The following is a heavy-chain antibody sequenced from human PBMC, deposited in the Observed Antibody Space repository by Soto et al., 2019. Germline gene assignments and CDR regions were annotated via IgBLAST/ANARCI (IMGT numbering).Heavy chain of an antibody. J-gene: IGHJ6*02. Sequence: SETLSLTCAVYGGSFSGYDGSWIRQPPGKGLEWIGEINHSGSTNSNPSLKSRVTISVDTSKNQFSLKLSSVTAADTAVYYCARGREWVVVVPAAINYYYGMDVWGQGTTVTVSS. D-gene: IGHD2-2*01. V-gene: IGHV4-34*01. CDR1: GGSFSGYD. CDR3: ARGREWVVVVPAAINYYYGMDV. CDR2: INHSGST.